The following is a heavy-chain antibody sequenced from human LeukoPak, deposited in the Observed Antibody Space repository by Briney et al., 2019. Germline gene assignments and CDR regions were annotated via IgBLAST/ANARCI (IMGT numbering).Heavy chain of an antibody. Sequence: ASVKVSCKASGYTFTGYYMHRVRQAPGQGLEWMGWINPNSGGTNYAQKFQGRVTMTRDTSISTAYMELSRLRSDDTAVYYCARDYYDSSGYRTSHWGQGTLVTVSS. D-gene: IGHD3-22*01. J-gene: IGHJ1*01. CDR3: ARDYYDSSGYRTSH. CDR2: INPNSGGT. V-gene: IGHV1-2*02. CDR1: GYTFTGYY.